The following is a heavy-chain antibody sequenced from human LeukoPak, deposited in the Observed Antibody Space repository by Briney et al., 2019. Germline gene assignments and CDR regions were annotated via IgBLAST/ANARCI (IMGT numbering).Heavy chain of an antibody. CDR2: IYYSGNT. CDR1: GTSISSGAYS. V-gene: IGHV4-31*03. Sequence: SETLSLTCTVSGTSISSGAYSWSWVRQHPGKGLEWFAYIYYSGNTYYHPSLKRRVTISVDTSKNQFSLKLSSVTAADTAVYYCARTITIFGALGYFDYWGQGTLVTVSS. D-gene: IGHD3-3*01. J-gene: IGHJ4*02. CDR3: ARTITIFGALGYFDY.